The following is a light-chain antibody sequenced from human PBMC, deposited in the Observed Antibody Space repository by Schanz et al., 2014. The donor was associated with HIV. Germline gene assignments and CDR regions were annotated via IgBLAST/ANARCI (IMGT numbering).Light chain of an antibody. Sequence: QSVLTQPPSVSGAPGQRVTISCTGSSSNLGSVYDVHWYQQLPGTAPKHLIFANSDRPSGVPDRFSGSKSGNTASLTVSGLQAEDEADFYCAAWDDSLKGWVFGGGTQLTVL. CDR2: ANS. J-gene: IGLJ3*02. CDR3: AAWDDSLKGWV. V-gene: IGLV1-40*01. CDR1: SSNLGSVYD.